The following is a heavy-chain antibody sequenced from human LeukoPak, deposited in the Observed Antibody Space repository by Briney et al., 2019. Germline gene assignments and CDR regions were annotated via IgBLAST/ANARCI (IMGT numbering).Heavy chain of an antibody. CDR1: GFTLSSYS. V-gene: IGHV3-48*01. J-gene: IGHJ4*02. Sequence: HSGGSLRLSCAASGFTLSSYSMNWVRQAPGKGLEWVSYISSDSSTIYYTDSVKGRFTISRDNARNSLFLQMNSLRADDTAVYFCARVRNCYSDSCGKNFDYWGQGTLVTVSS. CDR2: ISSDSSTI. CDR3: ARVRNCYSDSCGKNFDY. D-gene: IGHD2/OR15-2a*01.